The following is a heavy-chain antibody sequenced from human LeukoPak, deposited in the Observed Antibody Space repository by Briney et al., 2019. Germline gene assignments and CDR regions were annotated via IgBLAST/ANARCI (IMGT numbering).Heavy chain of an antibody. CDR2: FYYSGST. J-gene: IGHJ5*02. CDR3: ARLWYNAWTSSGWFDP. Sequence: PSETLSLTCTVSGDSISRSSYYWGWIRQPPGKGLEWIGSFYYSGSTYYNPSLKSRVTISVDSSKNQFSLKVDSVAAADTAVYHCARLWYNAWTSSGWFDPWGQGTLVIVSS. CDR1: GDSISRSSYY. V-gene: IGHV4-39*01. D-gene: IGHD1-14*01.